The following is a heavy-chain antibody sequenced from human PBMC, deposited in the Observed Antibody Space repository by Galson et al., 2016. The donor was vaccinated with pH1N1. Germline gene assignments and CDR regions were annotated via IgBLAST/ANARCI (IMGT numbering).Heavy chain of an antibody. Sequence: SVKVSCKASVGTFSSYPISWVRQAPGQGLEWMGRLIPLFVTANYAQKFQGRVTITADESTSTAYMELSSLTSEDTALYYCATEREGGSFWVWSYFDYWGQGTLVTVSS. CDR1: VGTFSSYP. D-gene: IGHD1-26*01. CDR3: ATEREGGSFWVWSYFDY. J-gene: IGHJ4*02. CDR2: LIPLFVTA. V-gene: IGHV1-69*13.